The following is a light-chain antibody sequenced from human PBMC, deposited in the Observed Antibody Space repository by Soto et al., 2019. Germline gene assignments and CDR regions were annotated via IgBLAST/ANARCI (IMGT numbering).Light chain of an antibody. J-gene: IGKJ1*01. CDR2: GAS. CDR1: QGVSSN. V-gene: IGKV3-15*01. CDR3: QQYNNWPPDRT. Sequence: EIVMTQSPATLSVSPGGRATLSCRASQGVSSNLAWYQQKPGQAPRLLIYGASTRATGIPARFSGSGSGTEFTLTISSLQSEDFAIYFCQQYNNWPPDRTFGQGTKVEIK.